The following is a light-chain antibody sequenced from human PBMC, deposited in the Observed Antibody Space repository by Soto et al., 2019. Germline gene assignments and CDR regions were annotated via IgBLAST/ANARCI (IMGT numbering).Light chain of an antibody. Sequence: QSALTQPPSVSGSPGQSVTISCTATTSDVGGYNYLSWYQQHPGKAPKLILYDGSSRPSGVSNRFSGSKSGNTASLIISGLQPEDEADYHCSSYTRTTVVFGGGTKLTVL. J-gene: IGLJ2*01. CDR1: TSDVGGYNY. CDR3: SSYTRTTVV. V-gene: IGLV2-14*03. CDR2: DGS.